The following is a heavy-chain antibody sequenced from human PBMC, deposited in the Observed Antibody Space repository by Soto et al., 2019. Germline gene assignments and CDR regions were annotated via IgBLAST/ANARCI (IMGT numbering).Heavy chain of an antibody. CDR1: GFSSSNAW. D-gene: IGHD3-22*01. J-gene: IGHJ4*02. V-gene: IGHV3-15*01. CDR3: TTEFDSCGSVY. Sequence: GLSLRLSCAASGFSSSNAWMSCVRQAPGKGMEWVGRIKSKTDGGTTDYAAPVKGRSTIPRDDSKNTLYLQMNSLKTEDTAVSDCTTEFDSCGSVYWGQGTLVTVSS. CDR2: IKSKTDGGTT.